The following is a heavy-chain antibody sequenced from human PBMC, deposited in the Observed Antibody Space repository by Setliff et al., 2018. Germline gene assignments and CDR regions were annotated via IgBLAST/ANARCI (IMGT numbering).Heavy chain of an antibody. CDR3: AKGGYSGSHYFDY. D-gene: IGHD1-26*01. V-gene: IGHV3-23*01. Sequence: LRRSGEASGVTFSSYTMTWVRQGPGEGLEWVSGISARTGLTYYADSVKGRFTISRDSSNNALYLQMNSLRAEDTAIYYCAKGGYSGSHYFDYWGQGTLVTVSS. J-gene: IGHJ4*02. CDR2: ISARTGLT. CDR1: GVTFSSYT.